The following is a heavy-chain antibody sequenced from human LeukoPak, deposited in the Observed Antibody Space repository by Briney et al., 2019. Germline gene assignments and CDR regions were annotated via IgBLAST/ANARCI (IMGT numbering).Heavy chain of an antibody. D-gene: IGHD1-26*01. CDR2: ISAYNGNT. CDR1: GYTFTNYI. Sequence: ASVKVSCKASGYTFTNYIISWVRQAPGQGLEWMGWISAYNGNTNYAQKLQGRVTMTTDTSTATAYMELRSLRSNDTAVYYCARGGNYFRFDPWGQGTLVTVSS. CDR3: ARGGNYFRFDP. J-gene: IGHJ5*02. V-gene: IGHV1-18*01.